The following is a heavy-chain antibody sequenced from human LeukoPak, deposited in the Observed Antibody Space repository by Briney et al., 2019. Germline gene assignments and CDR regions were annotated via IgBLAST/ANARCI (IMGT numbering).Heavy chain of an antibody. CDR3: AKWTDFYDNSYSSDNYYYGLDV. D-gene: IGHD3-22*01. V-gene: IGHV1-8*02. CDR2: MNPNSGNT. J-gene: IGHJ6*02. CDR1: GYTFTSYA. Sequence: ASVKVSCKASGYTFTSYAMNWVRQAPGQGLEWMGWMNPNSGNTGYAQKFQGRVSMTRNTSISTAYMELSSLRFEDTAVYYCAKWTDFYDNSYSSDNYYYGLDVWGQGTTVTVSS.